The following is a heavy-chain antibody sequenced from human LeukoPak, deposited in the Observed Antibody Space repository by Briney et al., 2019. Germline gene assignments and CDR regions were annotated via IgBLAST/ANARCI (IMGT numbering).Heavy chain of an antibody. V-gene: IGHV4-31*01. Sequence: SQTLSLTCTVSGGSISSSAYYWSLIRQQPGKGVEWIGYIYQIGNTHYNPSLGSQLTISVDTSKNQFSLKLSSVTAADTAVYYCAREMVGRFFDSWGQGTLVTVSS. CDR2: IYQIGNT. J-gene: IGHJ4*02. D-gene: IGHD2-8*01. CDR3: AREMVGRFFDS. CDR1: GGSISSSAYY.